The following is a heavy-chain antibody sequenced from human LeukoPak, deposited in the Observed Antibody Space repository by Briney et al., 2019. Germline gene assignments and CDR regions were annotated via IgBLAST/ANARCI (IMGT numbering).Heavy chain of an antibody. Sequence: ASVKVSCKASGYTFTSYDINWVRRATGQGLEWMGWMNPNSGNTGYAQKFQGRVTITRNTSISTAYMELSSLRSEDTAVYYCARESTSGCFDYWGQGTLVTVSS. J-gene: IGHJ4*02. CDR2: MNPNSGNT. D-gene: IGHD2/OR15-2a*01. CDR3: ARESTSGCFDY. CDR1: GYTFTSYD. V-gene: IGHV1-8*03.